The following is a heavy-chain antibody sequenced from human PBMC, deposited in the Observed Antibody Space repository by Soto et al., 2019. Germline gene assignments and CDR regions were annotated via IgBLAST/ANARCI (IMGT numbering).Heavy chain of an antibody. Sequence: QVQLVQSGAEVKKPGSSVKVSCKASGGTFSSYAISWVRQAPGQGLEWMGGIIPIFGTANYAQKFQGRVTITADDATSTDYVELSSLRSEDTAVYYCAGGAAARDFDYWGQGTLVTVSS. D-gene: IGHD6-13*01. CDR1: GGTFSSYA. V-gene: IGHV1-69*01. CDR2: IIPIFGTA. J-gene: IGHJ4*02. CDR3: AGGAAARDFDY.